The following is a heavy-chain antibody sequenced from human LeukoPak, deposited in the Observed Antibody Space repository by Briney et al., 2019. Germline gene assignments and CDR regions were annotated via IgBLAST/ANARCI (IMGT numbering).Heavy chain of an antibody. V-gene: IGHV3-53*01. J-gene: IGHJ4*02. Sequence: GGSLRLSCAASGFTVSSNYMSWVRQAPGKGLEWVSVIYSGGSTYYADSAKGRFTISRDNSKNTLYLQINSLRAEDTAVYYCAKSGYNRFDYWGQGTLVTVSS. CDR2: IYSGGST. CDR3: AKSGYNRFDY. CDR1: GFTVSSNY. D-gene: IGHD5-24*01.